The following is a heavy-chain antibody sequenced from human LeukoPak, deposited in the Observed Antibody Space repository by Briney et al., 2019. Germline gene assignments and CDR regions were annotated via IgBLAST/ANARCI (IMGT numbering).Heavy chain of an antibody. CDR1: GITFSGHW. D-gene: IGHD6-25*01. CDR2: INSDGSTT. CDR3: ARVEESSGWAHFDY. Sequence: GGSLRLSYAASGITFSGHWMHWVRQAPGKGLVWLSRINSDGSTTIYAESVKGRFTISRDNAKNTLYLQMDNLRAEDTAVYSCARVEESSGWAHFDYWGQGTLVTVSS. V-gene: IGHV3-74*01. J-gene: IGHJ4*02.